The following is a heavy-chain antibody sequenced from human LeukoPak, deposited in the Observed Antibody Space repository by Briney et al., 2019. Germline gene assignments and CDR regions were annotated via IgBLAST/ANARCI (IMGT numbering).Heavy chain of an antibody. V-gene: IGHV4-4*02. CDR1: GGSISSSNW. CDR2: IYHSGST. D-gene: IGHD3-10*01. Sequence: PSGTLSLTCAVSGGSISSSNWWSWVRQPPGKGLEWIGEIYHSGSTNYNPSLKSRVTISVDKSKNQFSLKLSSVTAADTAVYYCARDQVVSYYPNYYYYGMDVWGQGTTVTVSS. CDR3: ARDQVVSYYPNYYYYGMDV. J-gene: IGHJ6*02.